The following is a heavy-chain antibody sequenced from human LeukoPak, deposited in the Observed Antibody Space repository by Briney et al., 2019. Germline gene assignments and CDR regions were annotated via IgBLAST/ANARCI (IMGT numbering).Heavy chain of an antibody. CDR1: GFTFSSYA. J-gene: IGHJ4*02. V-gene: IGHV3-30-3*01. Sequence: PGGSLRLSCAASGFTFSSYAMHWVRQAPGKGLEWVAVISYDGSNKYYADSVKGRFTISRDNSKNTLYLQMNSLRAEDTAVYYCARDAEGITETLDYWGQGTLVTVSS. CDR2: ISYDGSNK. D-gene: IGHD1-20*01. CDR3: ARDAEGITETLDY.